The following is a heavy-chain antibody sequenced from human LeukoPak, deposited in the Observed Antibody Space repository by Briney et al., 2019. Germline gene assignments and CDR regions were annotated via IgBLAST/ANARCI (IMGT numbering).Heavy chain of an antibody. CDR1: GYSFIAYY. CDR3: ARDALLEALTNWFDP. Sequence: ASVKVSCKASGYSFIAYYMHWVRQAPGQGLEWMGWINPNSGGTNYAQKFQGRVTMTRDTSIRTAYMELSRLRSGDTAVYYCARDALLEALTNWFDPWGQGALVTVSS. D-gene: IGHD3-3*01. V-gene: IGHV1-2*02. CDR2: INPNSGGT. J-gene: IGHJ5*02.